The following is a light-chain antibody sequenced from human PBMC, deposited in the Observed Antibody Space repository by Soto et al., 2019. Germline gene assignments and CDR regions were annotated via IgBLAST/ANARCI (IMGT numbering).Light chain of an antibody. J-gene: IGKJ3*01. CDR1: QSVSSIN. Sequence: EIVLTQSPGTLSLSPGERATLSCRASQSVSSINLAWYQQKPGQAPRRLIYGASSRATGIPDRFSGSGSGTDCTLTISRLEPEDLAVYYCQQYGSSPFTCGPGTKVDIK. CDR2: GAS. CDR3: QQYGSSPFT. V-gene: IGKV3-20*01.